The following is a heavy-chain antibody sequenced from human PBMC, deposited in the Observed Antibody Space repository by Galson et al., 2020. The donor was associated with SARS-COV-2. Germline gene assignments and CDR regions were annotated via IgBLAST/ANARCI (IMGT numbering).Heavy chain of an antibody. Sequence: SETLSLTCTVSGVSVSRYYWSWIRQTPGQGLQWLGFIYYSGDINYNPSLKSRVTMLVDTSTNQLSLKLTSVTAADTAVYYCVKEIRGGSGLAFDYWGQGTLATVSS. J-gene: IGHJ4*02. CDR2: IYYSGDI. CDR3: VKEIRGGSGLAFDY. V-gene: IGHV4-59*02. CDR1: GVSVSRYY. D-gene: IGHD6-19*01.